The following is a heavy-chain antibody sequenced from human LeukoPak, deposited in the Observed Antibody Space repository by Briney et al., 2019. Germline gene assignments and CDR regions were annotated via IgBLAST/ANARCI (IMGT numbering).Heavy chain of an antibody. Sequence: ASVKVSCKASGYTFTGYYMHWVRQAPGQGLEWMGWINPNSGGTNYAQKFQGRVTMTRDTSISTAYMELSRLRSDDTAVYYCARVGPYRAARPRIDYYYYHMDVWGKGTTVTVSS. J-gene: IGHJ6*03. D-gene: IGHD6-6*01. CDR3: ARVGPYRAARPRIDYYYYHMDV. CDR2: INPNSGGT. V-gene: IGHV1-2*02. CDR1: GYTFTGYY.